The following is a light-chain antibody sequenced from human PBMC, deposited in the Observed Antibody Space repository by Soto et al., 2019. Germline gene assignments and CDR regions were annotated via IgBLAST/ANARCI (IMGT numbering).Light chain of an antibody. CDR3: QPTYSFPT. V-gene: IGKV1-39*01. CDR2: AAF. CDR1: QTISTY. J-gene: IGKJ1*01. Sequence: SHMTHSPASLSASVLYRGTMTFRAIQTISTYLNWYQQRPGEAPKLLIYAAFTLESGVPSRFIGSASGTNFTLTLSSLHPEDFATYYCQPTYSFPTFGQGTKVDIK.